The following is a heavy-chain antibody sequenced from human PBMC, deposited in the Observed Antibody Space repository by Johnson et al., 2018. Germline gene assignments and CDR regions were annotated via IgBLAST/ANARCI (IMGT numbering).Heavy chain of an antibody. CDR3: SRGKSPPVIEVVVDALDI. CDR2: IRGKAYGETT. V-gene: IGHV3-49*04. CDR1: GLTFGDYG. J-gene: IGHJ3*02. D-gene: IGHD3-22*01. Sequence: VQLVQSGGGLVQPGRSLRLSCSASGLTFGDYGFNWVRQAPGKGLEWVGFIRGKAYGETTRYAASVRGRFTISRDDSKSIAYLQMNSLKTEDTAMYYWSRGKSPPVIEVVVDALDIWGQWKMVTVSS.